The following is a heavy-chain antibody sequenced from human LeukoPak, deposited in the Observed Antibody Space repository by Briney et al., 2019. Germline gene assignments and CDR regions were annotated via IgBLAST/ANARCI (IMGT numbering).Heavy chain of an antibody. Sequence: GGSLRLSCAVSGFTFSSYSMNWVRQAPGKGLEWVSSISSSSSYIYYADSVKGRFTISRDNSKNTLYLQMNSLRAEDTAVYYCARAQTSYDYVWGSYRFSHFDYWGQGTLVTVSS. D-gene: IGHD3-16*02. CDR1: GFTFSSYS. J-gene: IGHJ4*02. CDR3: ARAQTSYDYVWGSYRFSHFDY. CDR2: ISSSSSYI. V-gene: IGHV3-21*04.